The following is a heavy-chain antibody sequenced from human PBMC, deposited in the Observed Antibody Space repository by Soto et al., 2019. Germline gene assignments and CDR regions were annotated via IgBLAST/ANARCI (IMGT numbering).Heavy chain of an antibody. CDR2: IIPIFGTA. Sequence: ASVKVSCKASGGTFSSYAISWVRQAPGQGLEWMGGIIPIFGTANYAQKFQGRVTITADESTSTAYMELSSLRSEDTAVYYCAREDPSENSFDYWGQGTLVTVSS. D-gene: IGHD2-21*01. CDR1: GGTFSSYA. CDR3: AREDPSENSFDY. J-gene: IGHJ4*02. V-gene: IGHV1-69*13.